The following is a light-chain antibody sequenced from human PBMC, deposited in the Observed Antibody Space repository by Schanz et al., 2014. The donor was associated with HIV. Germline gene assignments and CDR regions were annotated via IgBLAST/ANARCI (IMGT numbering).Light chain of an antibody. V-gene: IGLV1-40*01. Sequence: QSVLTQPPSVSGAPGQRVTISCTGSRSNIGAGYDVHWYQQVPGTAPKLLIYDNSKRPSGTPDRFSGSKSGTSASLAITGLQAEDEADYYCQSFDSSLSAVVFGGGTKLTVL. J-gene: IGLJ2*01. CDR2: DNS. CDR1: RSNIGAGYD. CDR3: QSFDSSLSAVV.